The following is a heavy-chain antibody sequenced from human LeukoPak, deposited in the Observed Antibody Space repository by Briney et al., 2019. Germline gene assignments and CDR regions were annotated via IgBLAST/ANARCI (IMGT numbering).Heavy chain of an antibody. V-gene: IGHV4-34*01. CDR2: INHSGST. J-gene: IGHJ3*02. Sequence: SETLSLTCAVYGGSFSGYYWSWIRQPPGKGLEWIGEINHSGSTNYNPSLKSRVTISVDTSKNQFSLRLSSVTAADTAVYYCAPGGYIGYGHAFDIWGQGTMVTVSS. D-gene: IGHD5-12*01. CDR3: APGGYIGYGHAFDI. CDR1: GGSFSGYY.